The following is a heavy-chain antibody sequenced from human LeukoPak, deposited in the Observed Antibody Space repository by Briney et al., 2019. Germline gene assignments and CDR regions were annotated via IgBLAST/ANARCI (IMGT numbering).Heavy chain of an antibody. D-gene: IGHD6-19*01. CDR1: GFTFTSYA. CDR2: ITATGGRT. Sequence: GGSLRLSCAASGFTFTSYAMSWVRQAPGKGLEWVSAITATGGRTYYSASVKGRFTISRDNSKNTLYLQMSSLRAEDTAIYFFAKVRDSRDWYKDAFDIWGQGTMVTVSS. CDR3: AKVRDSRDWYKDAFDI. J-gene: IGHJ3*02. V-gene: IGHV3-23*01.